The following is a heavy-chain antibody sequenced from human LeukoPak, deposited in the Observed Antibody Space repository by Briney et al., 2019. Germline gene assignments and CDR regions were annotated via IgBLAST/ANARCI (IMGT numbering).Heavy chain of an antibody. CDR1: GFTFSSYS. J-gene: IGHJ6*02. Sequence: GGSLRLSCAASGFTFSSYSMNWVRQAPGKGLEWVSSISSSSSYIYYADSVKGRFTISRDNAKNSLYLQMNSLRAEDTAVYYCASMDTAMVYYYGMDVWGQGTTVTVSS. V-gene: IGHV3-21*01. CDR3: ASMDTAMVYYYGMDV. D-gene: IGHD5-18*01. CDR2: ISSSSSYI.